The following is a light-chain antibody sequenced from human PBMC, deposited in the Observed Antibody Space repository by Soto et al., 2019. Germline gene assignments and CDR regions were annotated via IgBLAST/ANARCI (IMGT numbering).Light chain of an antibody. Sequence: QSALTQAASVSGSPGQSIAISCTGTSSDVGGYNYVSWYQQYPGKAPKLMIYDVSNRPSGVSDRFSGSKSGNTASLTISGLQAEDEADYYCSSYTNTVPPFIFGGGTKVTVL. CDR2: DVS. V-gene: IGLV2-14*03. CDR3: SSYTNTVPPFI. CDR1: SSDVGGYNY. J-gene: IGLJ2*01.